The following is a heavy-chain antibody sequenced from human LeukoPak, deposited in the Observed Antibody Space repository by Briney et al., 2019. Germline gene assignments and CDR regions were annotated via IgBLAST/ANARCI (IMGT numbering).Heavy chain of an antibody. V-gene: IGHV3-23*01. J-gene: IGHJ4*02. CDR1: GFTFSSYA. Sequence: PGGSLRLSCAASGFTFSSYAMSWVRQAPGKGLEWVSAISGSGGGTYYADSVKGRFTISRDNSKNTLYLQMNSLRAEDTAVYYCAKVGYYDILTGYSYYFDYWGQGTLVIVSS. CDR3: AKVGYYDILTGYSYYFDY. CDR2: ISGSGGGT. D-gene: IGHD3-9*01.